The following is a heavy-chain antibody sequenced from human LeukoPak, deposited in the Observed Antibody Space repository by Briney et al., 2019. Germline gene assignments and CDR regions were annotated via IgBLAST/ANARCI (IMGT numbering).Heavy chain of an antibody. CDR2: ISSSSSTI. V-gene: IGHV3-48*04. Sequence: GGSLRLSCAASGFTFSSYSMNWVRQAPGKGLEWVSYISSSSSTIYYADSVKGRFTISRDNAKNSLYLQMNSLRADDTAVYYCARFAAGGSYYYSMDVWGKGTTVTVSS. D-gene: IGHD6-25*01. J-gene: IGHJ6*03. CDR1: GFTFSSYS. CDR3: ARFAAGGSYYYSMDV.